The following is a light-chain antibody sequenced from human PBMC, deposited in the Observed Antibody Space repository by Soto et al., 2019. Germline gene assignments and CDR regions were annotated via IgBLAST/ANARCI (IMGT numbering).Light chain of an antibody. CDR2: DDS. Sequence: SYDLTQTSSVSVAPGQTARSSCGGNNIGGKSVHWYQQKPGQAPVVVVYDDSDRPSGIPERFSGSNSGNTATLTISRVEAGDEADYHCQVWDDNSDHHVFGTGTKVTVL. CDR3: QVWDDNSDHHV. V-gene: IGLV3-21*02. CDR1: NIGGKS. J-gene: IGLJ1*01.